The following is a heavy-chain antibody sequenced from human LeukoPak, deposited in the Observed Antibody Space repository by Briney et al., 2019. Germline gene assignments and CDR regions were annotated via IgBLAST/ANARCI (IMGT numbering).Heavy chain of an antibody. Sequence: PSETLSLTCAVYGGSFSGYYWSWIRQPPGKGLEWIGEINHSGSTNYNPSLKSRVTISVDTSKNQFSLKLSSVTAADTAVYYCARGDYDILTGTRPHYYYYYGMDVWAKGPRSPSP. CDR3: ARGDYDILTGTRPHYYYYYGMDV. CDR2: INHSGST. V-gene: IGHV4-34*01. D-gene: IGHD3-9*01. CDR1: GGSFSGYY. J-gene: IGHJ6*02.